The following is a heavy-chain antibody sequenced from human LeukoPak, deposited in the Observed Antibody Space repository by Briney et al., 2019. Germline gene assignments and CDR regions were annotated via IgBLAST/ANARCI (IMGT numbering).Heavy chain of an antibody. J-gene: IGHJ4*02. CDR1: GYSISSGYY. CDR2: ISHSGST. D-gene: IGHD6-19*01. V-gene: IGHV4-38-2*02. CDR3: ARGGLDYFDS. Sequence: SQTLSLTCTVSGYSISSGYYWGWIRQPPGKGLEWIATISHSGSTYYNPSLKSQVTISVDTSKNQFSLKLSSVTAADTAVYYCARGGLDYFDSWGQGTLVTVSS.